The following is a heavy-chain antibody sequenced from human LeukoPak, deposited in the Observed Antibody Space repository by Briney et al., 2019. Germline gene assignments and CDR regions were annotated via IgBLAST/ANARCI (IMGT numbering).Heavy chain of an antibody. CDR2: IYSGGST. V-gene: IGHV3-66*01. CDR3: ARGGIAASFDY. CDR1: GFTVSSNY. J-gene: IGHJ4*02. D-gene: IGHD6-13*01. Sequence: PGGSLTLSCAASGFTVSSNYMTWVRQAPGKGLEWVSVIYSGGSTYYADSVKGRFPISRDNSKNTLYLQMNSLRGKDTAVYYCARGGIAASFDYWGQGTLVTVSS.